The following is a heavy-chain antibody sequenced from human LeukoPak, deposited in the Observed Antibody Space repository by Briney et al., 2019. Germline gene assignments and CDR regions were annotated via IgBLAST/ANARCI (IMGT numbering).Heavy chain of an antibody. D-gene: IGHD2-15*01. J-gene: IGHJ5*02. CDR1: GGSISSYY. CDR3: ARHPFTRYCSGGSCYSDFP. Sequence: SETLSLTCTVSGGSISSYYRSWIRQPPGKGLEWIGYIYYSGSTNYNPSLKSRVTISVDTSKNQFSLKLSSVTAADTAVYYCARHPFTRYCSGGSCYSDFPWGQGTLVTVSS. CDR2: IYYSGST. V-gene: IGHV4-59*08.